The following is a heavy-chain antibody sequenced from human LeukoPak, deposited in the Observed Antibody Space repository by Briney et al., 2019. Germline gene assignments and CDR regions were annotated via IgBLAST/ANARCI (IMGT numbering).Heavy chain of an antibody. Sequence: TSETLSLTCAVYIDSFSNYHWNWIRQTPSKGLEWIGEVNEVGGTNISPSLRNRVILSVDTSKNQFFLKLISVTAADTAVYYCARGQGATVPQVGKNWFDPWGEGTRVSVS. V-gene: IGHV4-34*01. CDR2: VNEVGGT. CDR3: ARGQGATVPQVGKNWFDP. J-gene: IGHJ5*02. D-gene: IGHD1-26*01. CDR1: IDSFSNYH.